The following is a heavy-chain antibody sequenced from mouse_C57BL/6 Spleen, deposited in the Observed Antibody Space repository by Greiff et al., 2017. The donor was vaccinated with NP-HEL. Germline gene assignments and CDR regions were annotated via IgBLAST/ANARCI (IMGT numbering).Heavy chain of an antibody. CDR1: GFTFSSYA. Sequence: EVQVVESGGGLVKPGGSLKLSCAASGFTFSSYAMSWVRQTPEKRLEWVATISDGGSYTYYPDNVKGRFTISRDNAKNNLYLQMSHLKSEDTAMYYCARERDYYGSSVYYFDYWGQGTTLTVSS. J-gene: IGHJ2*01. D-gene: IGHD1-1*01. CDR3: ARERDYYGSSVYYFDY. V-gene: IGHV5-4*01. CDR2: ISDGGSYT.